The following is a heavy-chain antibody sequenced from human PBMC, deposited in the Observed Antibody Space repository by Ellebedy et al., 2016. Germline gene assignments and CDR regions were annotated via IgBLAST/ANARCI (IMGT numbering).Heavy chain of an antibody. D-gene: IGHD4-17*01. J-gene: IGHJ4*02. CDR3: RQGHYADL. Sequence: GGSLRLXCAPSGLNFNTFFMSWVRQAPRKGLEWVSTISAGSDTTRLADSVKGRFTISRDSSKNSVYLRMNNLRVEDTAVYYCRQGHYADLWGQGTLVTVSS. V-gene: IGHV3-23*01. CDR1: GLNFNTFF. CDR2: ISAGSDTT.